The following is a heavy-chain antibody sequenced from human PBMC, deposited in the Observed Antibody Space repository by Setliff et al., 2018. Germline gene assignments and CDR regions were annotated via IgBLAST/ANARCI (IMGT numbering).Heavy chain of an antibody. CDR3: VGSVFDYYFEY. CDR1: GISISRYY. D-gene: IGHD3-16*01. J-gene: IGHJ4*02. CDR2: MYYRGST. V-gene: IGHV4-59*01. Sequence: SETLSLTCNVSGISISRYYWSRIRQSPERGLEWIGYMYYRGSTNYNPSLKSRVTLSIDTSKKQFSLNLTSVTAADTAVYYCVGSVFDYYFEYWGQGALVTVSS.